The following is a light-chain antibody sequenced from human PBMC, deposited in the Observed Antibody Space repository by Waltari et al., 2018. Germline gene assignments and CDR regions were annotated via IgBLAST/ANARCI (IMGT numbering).Light chain of an antibody. CDR2: WAS. Sequence: DIVMTQSPASLTVCLGEWATIHCYSSQSLCNSPNSKNYLAWYQQKPGQPPKLLTYWASTRQSGVPERFSGGGSGTEFTLTITNEQAEDVALYYCKHYYTPPYTFGQGTKLEIK. CDR3: KHYYTPPYT. CDR1: QSLCNSPNSKNY. J-gene: IGKJ2*01. V-gene: IGKV4-1*01.